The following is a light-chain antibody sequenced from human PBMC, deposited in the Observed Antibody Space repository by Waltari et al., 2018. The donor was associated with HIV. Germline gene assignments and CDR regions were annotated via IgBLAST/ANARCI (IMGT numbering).Light chain of an antibody. CDR2: SNN. CDR3: SSWDVCLNGWV. V-gene: IGLV1-44*01. CDR1: SPNIGSNS. J-gene: IGLJ3*02. Sequence: HFVLTQPPSASGTPGQRVTISCSGGSPNIGSNSVNWYQLVPGTAPKVLIYSNNQRPARVPDRFSASKSGSSTSLAISGLLSEDEADYYCSSWDVCLNGWVFGGGTKLTVL.